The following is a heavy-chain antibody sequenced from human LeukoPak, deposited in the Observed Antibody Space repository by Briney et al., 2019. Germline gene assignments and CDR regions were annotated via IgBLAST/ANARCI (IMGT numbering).Heavy chain of an antibody. D-gene: IGHD5-12*01. CDR1: GCSFSSYY. CDR3: ARMGRQWLRPEEMDD. Sequence: SETLSLTCTASGCSFSSYYWSWIRQPPGKGLEWVGYIYYSGSTNYNPSLKSRVTISVDTSKNQSSLKLSTGTAADTAVYYCARMGRQWLRPEEMDDWGQGTLVTVSS. V-gene: IGHV4-59*01. CDR2: IYYSGST. J-gene: IGHJ4*01.